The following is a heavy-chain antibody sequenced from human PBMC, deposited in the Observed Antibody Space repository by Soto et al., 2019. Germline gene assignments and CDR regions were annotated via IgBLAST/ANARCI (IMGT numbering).Heavy chain of an antibody. D-gene: IGHD2-2*02. Sequence: PSETLSLTCTVSGGSISSGDYYWSWIRQPPGKGLEWIGYIYYSGSTYYNPSLKSRVTISVDTSKNQFSLKLSSVTAADTAVYYCALVVVPAAIPESYGMDVWGPGTTVTVSS. CDR3: ALVVVPAAIPESYGMDV. J-gene: IGHJ6*02. V-gene: IGHV4-30-4*01. CDR1: GGSISSGDYY. CDR2: IYYSGST.